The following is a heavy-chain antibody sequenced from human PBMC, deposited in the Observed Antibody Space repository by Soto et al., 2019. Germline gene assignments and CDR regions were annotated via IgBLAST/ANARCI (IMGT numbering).Heavy chain of an antibody. CDR1: GGTFSSYT. D-gene: IGHD2-2*01. J-gene: IGHJ5*02. CDR3: ARGVPAAILGVSDWFDP. CDR2: IIPILGIA. V-gene: IGHV1-69*02. Sequence: QVQLVQSGAEVKKPGSSVKVSCKASGGTFSSYTISWVRQAPGQGLEWMGRIIPILGIANYAQKFQGRVTITADKSTSTAYMDLSSLRSEDTAVYYCARGVPAAILGVSDWFDPWGQGTMVTVSS.